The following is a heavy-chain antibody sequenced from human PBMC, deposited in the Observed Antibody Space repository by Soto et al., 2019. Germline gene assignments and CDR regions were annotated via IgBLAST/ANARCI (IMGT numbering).Heavy chain of an antibody. Sequence: QVQLVESGGGVVQPGRSLRLSCAASGFTFSSYGMHWVRQAPGKGLEWVAVISYDGSNKYYADSVKGRFTISRDNSKNTLYLKINSLRDEDTAVYYCAKDYSSSSDYYYGMDVWGQGTTVTVSS. J-gene: IGHJ6*02. CDR1: GFTFSSYG. V-gene: IGHV3-30*18. CDR2: ISYDGSNK. CDR3: AKDYSSSSDYYYGMDV. D-gene: IGHD6-6*01.